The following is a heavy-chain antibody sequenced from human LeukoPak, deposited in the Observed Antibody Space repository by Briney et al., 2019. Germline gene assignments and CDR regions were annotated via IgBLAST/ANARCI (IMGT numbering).Heavy chain of an antibody. CDR3: ARAVQTIFDY. D-gene: IGHD3-3*01. J-gene: IGHJ4*02. V-gene: IGHV3-21*01. Sequence: GGSLRLSCAASGFTFSSYTMTWVRQAPGKGLEWVSSISSSSSYIYYADSVKGRFTISRDNAKNSLYLQMNSLRAEDTAVYYCARAVQTIFDYWGQGTLVTVSS. CDR2: ISSSSSYI. CDR1: GFTFSSYT.